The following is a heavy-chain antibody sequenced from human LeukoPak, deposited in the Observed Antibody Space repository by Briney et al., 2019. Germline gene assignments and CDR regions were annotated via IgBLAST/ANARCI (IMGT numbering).Heavy chain of an antibody. CDR1: GGTFSSYA. V-gene: IGHV1-69*05. CDR2: IIPIFGKT. J-gene: IGHJ4*02. CDR3: AREDGSGTWGY. Sequence: ASVKVSCKASGGTFSSYAINWVRQAPGQGLEWMGGIIPIFGKTSNAKKMQGRVTITTDESTSTVYMELSSLRSEDTAVYYCAREDGSGTWGYWGQGTLVTVSS. D-gene: IGHD3-10*01.